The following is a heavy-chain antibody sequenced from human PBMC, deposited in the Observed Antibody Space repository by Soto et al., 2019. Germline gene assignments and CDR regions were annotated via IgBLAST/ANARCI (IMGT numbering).Heavy chain of an antibody. V-gene: IGHV3-20*04. J-gene: IGHJ4*02. CDR3: ARCSSTSCYIMAYFDY. CDR1: GFTFDDYA. CDR2: INWNGGST. Sequence: EVQLVESGGGVVRPGGSLRLSCAASGFTFDDYAMSWVRQAPGKGLEWVAGINWNGGSTTYADSLKGRFTISRNNANNSQHLQINSLRAEDTALYFCARCSSTSCYIMAYFDYWGQGTLVTVSS. D-gene: IGHD2-2*02.